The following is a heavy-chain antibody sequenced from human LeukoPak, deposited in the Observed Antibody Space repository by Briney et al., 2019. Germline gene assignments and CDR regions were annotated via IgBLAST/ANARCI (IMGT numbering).Heavy chain of an antibody. CDR3: AKAGVSFDP. J-gene: IGHJ5*02. CDR2: ISSSGSTR. CDR1: GFTFRSHN. V-gene: IGHV3-48*02. Sequence: GVSLRLSCTASGFTFRSHNMNRVRQAPGKGLEWISHISSSGSTRYYADSVKGRFTISRDNAKNSLYLQMNSLRDEDTAVYYCAKAGVSFDPWGQGTLVTVSS.